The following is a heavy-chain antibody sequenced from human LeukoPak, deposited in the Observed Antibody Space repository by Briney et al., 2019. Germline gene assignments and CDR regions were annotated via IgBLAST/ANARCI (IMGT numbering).Heavy chain of an antibody. J-gene: IGHJ3*02. Sequence: SETLSLTCSVSGXSISSYYGSWIRQPPGKGLEWIGYLYYSGSTNSNSSLKSRVTMSVDTSKNQFSLKLRSVTAADTAVYYCARGGSGISNAFDIWGQGTMVTVSS. CDR2: LYYSGST. CDR3: ARGGSGISNAFDI. V-gene: IGHV4-59*01. CDR1: GXSISSYY. D-gene: IGHD3-10*01.